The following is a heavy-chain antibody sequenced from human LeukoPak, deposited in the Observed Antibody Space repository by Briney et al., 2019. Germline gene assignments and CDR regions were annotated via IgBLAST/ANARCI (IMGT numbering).Heavy chain of an antibody. CDR2: IKQDRIEK. Sequence: GGSLRLSCAASGFTVSSYWMSSVSQAAGKGLEWGANIKQDRIEKHYVDSVNRRFTISTDNANTSLYLQMNSLRADDTAVYYCSRAGEYGCNGYRAFDIWAQGTIVTVSS. CDR3: SRAGEYGCNGYRAFDI. J-gene: IGHJ3*02. V-gene: IGHV3-7*01. CDR1: GFTVSSYW. D-gene: IGHD4-23*01.